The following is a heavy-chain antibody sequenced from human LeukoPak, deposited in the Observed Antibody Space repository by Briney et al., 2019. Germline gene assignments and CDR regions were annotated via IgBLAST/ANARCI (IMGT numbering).Heavy chain of an antibody. V-gene: IGHV3-7*01. CDR3: GVVPDYYYGMDV. CDR2: IKQGGSEK. J-gene: IGHJ6*02. Sequence: GGSLRLSCAASGFTFSSYWMSWVRQAPGKGLEWVANIKQGGSEKYYVDSVKGRFTISRDNAKNSLYLQMNSLRAEDTAVYYCGVVPDYYYGMDVWGQGTTVTVSS. CDR1: GFTFSSYW. D-gene: IGHD3-3*01.